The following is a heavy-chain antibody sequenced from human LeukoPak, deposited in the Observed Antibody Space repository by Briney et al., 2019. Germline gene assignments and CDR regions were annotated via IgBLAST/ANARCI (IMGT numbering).Heavy chain of an antibody. CDR3: AKDMISRTAMVNAIDY. D-gene: IGHD5-18*01. CDR1: GFAFDDYA. Sequence: PGGSLRLSCAASGFAFDDYAMHWVRQAPGKGLEWVSLISGDGGSTYYADSVKGRFTISRDNSKNSLYLQMNSLRTEDTALYYCAKDMISRTAMVNAIDYWGQGTLVTVSS. J-gene: IGHJ4*02. CDR2: ISGDGGST. V-gene: IGHV3-43*02.